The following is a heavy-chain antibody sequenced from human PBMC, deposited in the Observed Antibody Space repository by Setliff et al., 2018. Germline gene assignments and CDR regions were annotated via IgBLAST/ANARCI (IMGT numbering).Heavy chain of an antibody. D-gene: IGHD3-22*01. J-gene: IGHJ4*02. Sequence: GASVKVSCKASGGTFSSYAISWVRQAPGQGLEWMGGIIPIFGTANYAQKFQGRVTITTDESTSTAYMELSSLRSEDTAVYYCAREYYDSSGYHGPLDYWGQGTLVTVSS. CDR1: GGTFSSYA. V-gene: IGHV1-69*05. CDR2: IIPIFGTA. CDR3: AREYYDSSGYHGPLDY.